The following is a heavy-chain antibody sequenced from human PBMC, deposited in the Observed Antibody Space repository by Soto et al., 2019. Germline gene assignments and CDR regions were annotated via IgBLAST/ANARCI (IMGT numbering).Heavy chain of an antibody. Sequence: QVQVLQSGPEVKKPGASVKVSCKVSGHTLTELSMHWVRQAPGKGLEWMGGFDPEAGEIVYERKFQGRIVMTDDTSTDTVYMELRSLRSEDTALYYCGTLACYFGAGSAFDYWGQGTLVPVSS. V-gene: IGHV1-24*01. D-gene: IGHD3-10*01. CDR2: FDPEAGEI. CDR1: GHTLTELS. J-gene: IGHJ4*02. CDR3: GTLACYFGAGSAFDY.